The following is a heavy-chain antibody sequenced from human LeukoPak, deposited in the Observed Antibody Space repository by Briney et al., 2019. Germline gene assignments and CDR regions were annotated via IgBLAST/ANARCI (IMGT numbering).Heavy chain of an antibody. CDR3: ARETDYYVSGSCSH. D-gene: IGHD3-10*01. CDR1: GFIFSNYG. CDR2: VSFHGGLK. Sequence: PGGSLRLSCAGSGFIFSNYGMHWVRQAPGKGLEWVAVVSFHGGLKYYAESVEGRFAISRDNFKNTLYLQMNSLRPEDTAVYFCARETDYYVSGSCSHWGQGTLVTVSS. J-gene: IGHJ4*02. V-gene: IGHV3-30*03.